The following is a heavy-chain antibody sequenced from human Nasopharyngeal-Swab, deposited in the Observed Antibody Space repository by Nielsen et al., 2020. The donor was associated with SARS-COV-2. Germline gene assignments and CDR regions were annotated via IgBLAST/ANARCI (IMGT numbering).Heavy chain of an antibody. CDR2: INPNSGGT. CDR3: ASRWVAAADY. Sequence: ASVKVSCKASGYTFTGHYMNWVRQAPGQGLEWMGRINPNSGGTNYAQKFQGRVTMTRDTSISTAYMELSRLRSDDTAVYYCASRWVAAADYWGQGTLVTVSS. CDR1: GYTFTGHY. V-gene: IGHV1-2*06. J-gene: IGHJ4*02. D-gene: IGHD6-13*01.